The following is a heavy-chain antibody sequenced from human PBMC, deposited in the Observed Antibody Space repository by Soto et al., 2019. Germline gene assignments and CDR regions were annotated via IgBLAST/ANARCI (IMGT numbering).Heavy chain of an antibody. V-gene: IGHV1-24*01. D-gene: IGHD5-18*01. CDR1: GYTLTELS. CDR3: ATTDKYVDTAMVAY. J-gene: IGHJ4*02. Sequence: ASVKVSCKVSGYTLTELSMHWVRQAPGKGLEWMGGFDPEDGETIYAQKFQGRVTMTEDTSTDTAYMELSSLRSEDTVVYYCATTDKYVDTAMVAYWGQGTLVTVSS. CDR2: FDPEDGET.